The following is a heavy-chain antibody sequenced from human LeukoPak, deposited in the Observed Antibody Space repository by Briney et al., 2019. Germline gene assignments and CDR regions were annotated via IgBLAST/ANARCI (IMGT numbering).Heavy chain of an antibody. D-gene: IGHD2-2*03. V-gene: IGHV3-48*02. Sequence: GGSLRLSCAASGFFFSSNSMNWVRQAPGKGLEWVSYISSSGDTKYYADSVKGRFTISRDNAKSSLYLQMNSLRDEDTAVYYCARDGYCSSTTCYNFDYWGRGTLVTVSS. CDR1: GFFFSSNS. CDR2: ISSSGDTK. J-gene: IGHJ4*02. CDR3: ARDGYCSSTTCYNFDY.